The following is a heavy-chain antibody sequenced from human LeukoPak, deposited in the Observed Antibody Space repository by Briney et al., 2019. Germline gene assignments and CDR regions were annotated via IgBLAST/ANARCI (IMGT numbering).Heavy chain of an antibody. CDR2: IYYSGST. CDR1: GGSISSSY. V-gene: IGHV4-59*08. J-gene: IGHJ4*02. Sequence: KSSETLSLTCTVSGGSISSSYWSWIRQAPGKGLEWIVYIYYSGSTSYNPSLKSRVTISVDTSKNQFSLELTSVTAADTAVYYCARHASRYDSSGYYYFDYWGQGTLVTVSS. D-gene: IGHD3-22*01. CDR3: ARHASRYDSSGYYYFDY.